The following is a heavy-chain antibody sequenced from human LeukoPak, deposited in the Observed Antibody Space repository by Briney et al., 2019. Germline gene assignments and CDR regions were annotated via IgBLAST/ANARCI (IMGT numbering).Heavy chain of an antibody. CDR3: ARDPPWIQLWSEFDY. CDR2: ISSSSSYI. CDR1: GFTFSSYS. J-gene: IGHJ4*02. V-gene: IGHV3-21*01. Sequence: GGSLRLSCAASGFTFSSYSMNWVRQAPGKGLEWVSSISSSSSYIYYADSVKSRFTISRDNAKNSLYLQMNSLRAEDTAVYYCARDPPWIQLWSEFDYWGQGTLVTVSS. D-gene: IGHD5-18*01.